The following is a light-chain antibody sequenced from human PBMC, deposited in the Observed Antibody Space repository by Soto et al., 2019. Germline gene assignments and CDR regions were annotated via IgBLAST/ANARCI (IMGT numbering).Light chain of an antibody. V-gene: IGLV2-14*01. CDR2: DVS. CDR1: SSDVGGYNY. CDR3: SSYTSSSTYYV. Sequence: QSALTQPASVSGSPGQSITISCTGTSSDVGGYNYVSWYQQHPGKAPKLMIYDVSNRPSGVSNRFSGSKSGNTASLTISGRQAEDEADYYCSSYTSSSTYYVCGTGTKLTVL. J-gene: IGLJ1*01.